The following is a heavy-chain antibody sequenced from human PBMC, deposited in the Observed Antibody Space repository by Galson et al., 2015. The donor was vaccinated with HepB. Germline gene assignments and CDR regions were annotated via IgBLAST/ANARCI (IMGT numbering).Heavy chain of an antibody. CDR2: ITPIFATA. J-gene: IGHJ4*02. D-gene: IGHD6-6*01. Sequence: SGGTFSTHAISWVRQAPGQGLEWMGGITPIFATANYAQKFQGRVTITADVSTSTAYMELRRLRSDDTAVYYCAREGIAAPKNPVDYWGQGTQVTVSS. CDR3: AREGIAAPKNPVDY. V-gene: IGHV1-69*01. CDR1: GGTFSTHA.